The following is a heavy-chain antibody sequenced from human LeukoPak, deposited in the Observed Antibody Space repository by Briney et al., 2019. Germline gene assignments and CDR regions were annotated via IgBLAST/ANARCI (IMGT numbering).Heavy chain of an antibody. V-gene: IGHV5-51*01. Sequence: GESLKISCKGSGYSFTNYWIVCVRQMPGKGLEWMGIIYPSDSETRYSPSFQGQVTISVGKSIITAYLQWSSLKASDTAMYYCGRKISGSYYGLDYWGQGTLVTVSS. CDR1: GYSFTNYW. J-gene: IGHJ4*02. D-gene: IGHD1-26*01. CDR2: IYPSDSET. CDR3: GRKISGSYYGLDY.